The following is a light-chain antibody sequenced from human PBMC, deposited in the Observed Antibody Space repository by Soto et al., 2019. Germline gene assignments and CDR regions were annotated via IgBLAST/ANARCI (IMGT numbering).Light chain of an antibody. CDR3: SSYTDSSNYV. V-gene: IGLV2-14*01. CDR2: QVT. CDR1: SSDIAIYNY. Sequence: QSVLTQPASVSGSPGQSITISCTGTSSDIAIYNYVSWYQQQPGKAPKLMIYQVTNRPSGVSNRFSGSRSGNTASLTISGLQAEDEADYYCSSYTDSSNYVFGTGTQLTVL. J-gene: IGLJ1*01.